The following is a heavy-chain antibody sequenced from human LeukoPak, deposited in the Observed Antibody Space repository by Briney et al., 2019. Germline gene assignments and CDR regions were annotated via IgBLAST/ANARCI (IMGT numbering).Heavy chain of an antibody. CDR1: GGSISSYY. CDR3: ARTPGYSYGVSTYWYFDL. V-gene: IGHV4-59*01. D-gene: IGHD5-18*01. CDR2: RHDSGST. J-gene: IGHJ2*01. Sequence: PSETLSLTCTVSGGSISSYYWNWIRQSPGKGLEWIGYRHDSGSTNHNPSLTSRVTISLDTSKNQFSLELSSVTAADTALYYCARTPGYSYGVSTYWYFDLWGRGTLVTVSS.